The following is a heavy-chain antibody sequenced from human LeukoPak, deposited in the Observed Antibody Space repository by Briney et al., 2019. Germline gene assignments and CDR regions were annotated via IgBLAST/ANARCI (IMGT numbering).Heavy chain of an antibody. CDR3: AKDKGIAVAGSPSYYYYGMDV. CDR1: GFTFDDYA. Sequence: GGSLRLSCAASGFTFDDYAMHWVRQAPGKGLEWVSGISWNSGSIGYADSVKGRFTISRDNAKNSLYLQMNSLRAEDTALYYCAKDKGIAVAGSPSYYYYGMDVWGRGTTVTVSS. D-gene: IGHD6-19*01. CDR2: ISWNSGSI. J-gene: IGHJ6*02. V-gene: IGHV3-9*01.